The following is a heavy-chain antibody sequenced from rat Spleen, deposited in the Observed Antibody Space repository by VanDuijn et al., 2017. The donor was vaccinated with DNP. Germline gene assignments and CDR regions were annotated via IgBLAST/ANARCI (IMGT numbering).Heavy chain of an antibody. D-gene: IGHD1-12*02. CDR1: EFTLSKSD. Sequence: EVQLVESGGDLVQPGRSLKLSCAASEFTLSKSDVAWVRQAPTKGLEWVASISPSGGNIYYRDSVRGRFTIFRDVPKSTLYLQMDSLRSEDTATYYCVSRAPGNYYYGGYFDYWGQGVMVTVSS. CDR2: ISPSGGNI. CDR3: VSRAPGNYYYGGYFDY. J-gene: IGHJ2*01. V-gene: IGHV5-25*01.